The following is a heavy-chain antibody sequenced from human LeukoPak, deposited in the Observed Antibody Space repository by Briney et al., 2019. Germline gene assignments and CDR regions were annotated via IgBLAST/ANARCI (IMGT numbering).Heavy chain of an antibody. J-gene: IGHJ4*02. Sequence: GRSLRLSCAASGFTFSSYAMHWVRQAPGKGLEWVAVISYDGSNKYYADSVKGRFTISRDNSKNTLYLQMNSLRAEDTAVYYCAPLPTEMATIIPDYWGQGTLVTVSS. CDR1: GFTFSSYA. CDR2: ISYDGSNK. CDR3: APLPTEMATIIPDY. D-gene: IGHD5-24*01. V-gene: IGHV3-30-3*01.